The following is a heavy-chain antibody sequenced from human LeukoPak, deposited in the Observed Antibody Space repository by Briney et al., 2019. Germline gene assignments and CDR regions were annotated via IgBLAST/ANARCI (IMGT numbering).Heavy chain of an antibody. CDR3: VKGGGYYGYFDY. J-gene: IGHJ4*02. CDR2: ITWDGGRT. V-gene: IGHV3-43D*04. D-gene: IGHD1-26*01. Sequence: GGFLRLSCAASGFTFDDYGMHWVRQAPGKGLEWVSLITWDGGRTYYADSVKGRFTISRDNSKNSLYLHMNSLRPEDTALYYCVKGGGYYGYFDYWGQGTLVTVSS. CDR1: GFTFDDYG.